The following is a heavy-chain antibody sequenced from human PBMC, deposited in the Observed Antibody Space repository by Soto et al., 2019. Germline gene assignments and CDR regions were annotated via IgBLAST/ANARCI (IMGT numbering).Heavy chain of an antibody. CDR2: IIPILGIA. J-gene: IGHJ4*02. V-gene: IGHV1-69*08. CDR3: ARDRGEGGENY. CDR1: GGTFSSYT. Sequence: QVQLVQSGAEVKKPGSSVKVSCKASGGTFSSYTISWVRQAPGQGLEWMGRIIPILGIANYAQKFQGRVTITADKSTSTDYMELSRLRSKDRAVYYCARDRGEGGENYWGQGTLVTVSS. D-gene: IGHD3-10*01.